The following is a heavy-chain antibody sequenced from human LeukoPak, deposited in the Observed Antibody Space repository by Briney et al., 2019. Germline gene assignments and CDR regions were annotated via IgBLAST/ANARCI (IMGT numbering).Heavy chain of an antibody. CDR3: ARDQFGGNSDIWYYYYMDV. CDR2: ISAYNGNT. Sequence: GASVKVSCKASGYTFTSYGISWVRQAPGQGLEWMGWISAYNGNTNYAQKLQGRVTMTTDTSTSTAYMELRSLRSEDTAVYYCARDQFGGNSDIWYYYYMDVWGKGTTVTVSS. CDR1: GYTFTSYG. J-gene: IGHJ6*03. V-gene: IGHV1-18*01. D-gene: IGHD4-23*01.